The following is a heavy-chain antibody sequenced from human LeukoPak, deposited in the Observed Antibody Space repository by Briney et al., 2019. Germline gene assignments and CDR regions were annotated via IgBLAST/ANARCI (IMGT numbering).Heavy chain of an antibody. V-gene: IGHV3-33*01. CDR3: ARWSTPYGTDV. D-gene: IGHD2-2*01. CDR2: IWHDGNEK. J-gene: IGHJ6*04. Sequence: GGSLRLSCAASGFTIWSYGMHWVRQAPGKGLEWVAFIWHDGNEKSYADSVKGRFTISRDNSKKTVYLQMNSLRVDDTALYYCARWSTPYGTDVWGKGTTVTVSS. CDR1: GFTIWSYG.